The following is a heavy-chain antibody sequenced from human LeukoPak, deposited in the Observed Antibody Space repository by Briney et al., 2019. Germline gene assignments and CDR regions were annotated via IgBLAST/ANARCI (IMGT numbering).Heavy chain of an antibody. J-gene: IGHJ4*02. CDR3: AKDFYSSESYYFDY. Sequence: WGSLTLSCAASGFTFSSYGMHWLRQAPGKGLEGVAVIWYDGSNKYYADSVKGRFTISRDNSKNTLYLQMNSLRAEDTAVYYCAKDFYSSESYYFDYWGQGTLVAVSS. D-gene: IGHD6-25*01. V-gene: IGHV3-33*06. CDR2: IWYDGSNK. CDR1: GFTFSSYG.